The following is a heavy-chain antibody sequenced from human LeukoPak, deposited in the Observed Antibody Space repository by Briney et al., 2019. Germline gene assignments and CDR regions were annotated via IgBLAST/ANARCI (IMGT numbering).Heavy chain of an antibody. J-gene: IGHJ4*02. V-gene: IGHV4-59*01. CDR3: ARGRYGWLPFDY. Sequence: SVTLSLTCTVSGGSMSSYYWSWIRQPPGKGLEWIGYIYYSGSTNYNPSLKSRVTISVDTSKNQFTLKLSSVTAADTAVYYCARGRYGWLPFDYWGQGTLVTVSS. CDR2: IYYSGST. D-gene: IGHD3-16*01. CDR1: GGSMSSYY.